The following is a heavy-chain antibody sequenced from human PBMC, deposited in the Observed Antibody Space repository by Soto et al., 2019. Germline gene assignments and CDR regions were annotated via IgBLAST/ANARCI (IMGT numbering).Heavy chain of an antibody. CDR2: VSYDGGNK. V-gene: IGHV3-30*03. CDR3: ARIDSTTGGFYYGMDV. J-gene: IGHJ6*02. CDR1: GFTFSTYG. Sequence: QVQLVESGGGVVQPGRSLRLSCAVSGFTFSTYGMHWVRQAPGKGLEWVAVVSYDGGNKFYADSVKGRFTISRDNSKNTVYLQMNSLRAEDTAVFYCARIDSTTGGFYYGMDVWGQGTTVTVSS. D-gene: IGHD1-26*01.